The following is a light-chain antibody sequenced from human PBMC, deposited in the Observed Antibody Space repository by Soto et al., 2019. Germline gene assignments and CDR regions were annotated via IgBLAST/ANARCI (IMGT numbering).Light chain of an antibody. V-gene: IGKV1-16*02. J-gene: IGKJ4*01. Sequence: DIHVTHSPPSPASDGWETVTMTFRASQDINIYLAGFQQRPGKASRSLISAASTLQSGVPSKFSGSGSGTDFTLTISSLQPEDFATYYCQQYKTYPLTLGGGTKV. CDR3: QQYKTYPLT. CDR1: QDINIY. CDR2: AAS.